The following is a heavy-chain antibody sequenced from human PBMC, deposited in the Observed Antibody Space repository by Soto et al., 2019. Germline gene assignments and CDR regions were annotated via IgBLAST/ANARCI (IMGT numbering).Heavy chain of an antibody. D-gene: IGHD4-4*01. J-gene: IGHJ4*02. V-gene: IGHV4-39*01. Sequence: SETLSLTCTVSYGSISVSNVFWGWVRQPPGKGLEWIGNIDYSGTAYFNPSLGTRVTFPVDTSNNQFSLALYSVTAADTAVYYCARTTGRHHDFWGQGSRVTAPQ. CDR1: YGSISVSNVF. CDR3: ARTTGRHHDF. CDR2: IDYSGTA.